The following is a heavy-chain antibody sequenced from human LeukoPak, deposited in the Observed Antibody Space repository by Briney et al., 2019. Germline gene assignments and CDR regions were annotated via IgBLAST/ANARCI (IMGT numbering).Heavy chain of an antibody. V-gene: IGHV4-38-2*02. CDR1: GYSISSGYY. CDR2: IYHSGST. Sequence: SETLSLTCTVSGYSISSGYYWGWIRQPPGKGLEWIGSIYHSGSTYYNPSLKSRVTISVDTSKNQFSLKLSSVTAADTAVYYCARDTALAPWYYCGMDDWGQGTTVTVSS. J-gene: IGHJ6*02. CDR3: ARDTALAPWYYCGMDD. D-gene: IGHD5-18*01.